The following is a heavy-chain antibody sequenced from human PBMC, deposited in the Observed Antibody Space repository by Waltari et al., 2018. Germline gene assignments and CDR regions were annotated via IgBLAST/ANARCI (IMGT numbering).Heavy chain of an antibody. D-gene: IGHD3-10*01. V-gene: IGHV1-2*06. Sequence: QVQLVQSGAEVKKPGASVKVSCEASGYTFTDYYIHWVRQAPGQWREWMGRINPNSGGTNYAQKFQGRVTMTRDTSITTAYMEVSRLRSDDTAVYYCARDMRRSGTYYNPYGMDVWGQGTTVTVSS. CDR3: ARDMRRSGTYYNPYGMDV. J-gene: IGHJ6*02. CDR1: GYTFTDYY. CDR2: INPNSGGT.